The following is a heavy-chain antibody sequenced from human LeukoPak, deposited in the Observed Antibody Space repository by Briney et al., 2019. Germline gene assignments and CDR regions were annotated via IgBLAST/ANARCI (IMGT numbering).Heavy chain of an antibody. CDR3: ARERGGDYHFDY. V-gene: IGHV1-2*02. J-gene: IGHJ4*02. CDR1: GYTFTGYY. CDR2: INPKSGGT. Sequence: ASVKVSCKASGYTFTGYYMHWVRQAPGQGLEWMGWINPKSGGTNYAQKFQGRVTMTRDTSISTAYMELSRLKSDDTAVYYCARERGGDYHFDYWGQGTLVGVSS. D-gene: IGHD4-11*01.